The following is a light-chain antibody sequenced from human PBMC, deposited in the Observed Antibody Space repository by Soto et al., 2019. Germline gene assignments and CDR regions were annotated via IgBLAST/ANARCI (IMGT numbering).Light chain of an antibody. CDR2: AAS. V-gene: IGKV1-9*01. J-gene: IGKJ3*01. CDR3: QPLTISPCI. CDR1: QGISSY. Sequence: DIRLTQSPSFLSASVGDRVTINCRASQGISSYLACYQQKPGKAPKLLIYAASTLQSGVPSRFSGSGSGTEFTITVSSLQHEAFATCYCQPLTISPCIFGPGTKVHI.